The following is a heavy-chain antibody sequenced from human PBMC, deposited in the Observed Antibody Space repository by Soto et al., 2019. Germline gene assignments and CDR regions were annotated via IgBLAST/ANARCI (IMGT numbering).Heavy chain of an antibody. J-gene: IGHJ5*02. Sequence: SETLSLTCTVSGDSISTYFWSWIRQPAGKGLEWIGRMYSTGTTNYNPSLKSRVSMSIDMSKNQFSLKLRSVTAADTAVYYCVASLAASGLNWLDPWGRGTLVTVSS. V-gene: IGHV4-4*07. CDR2: MYSTGTT. CDR1: GDSISTYF. CDR3: VASLAASGLNWLDP. D-gene: IGHD6-13*01.